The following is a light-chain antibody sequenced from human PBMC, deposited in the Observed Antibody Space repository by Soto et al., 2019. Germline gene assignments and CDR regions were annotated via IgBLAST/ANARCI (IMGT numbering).Light chain of an antibody. CDR1: SGHSSYA. CDR3: QTWGSGIHV. V-gene: IGLV4-69*01. J-gene: IGLJ1*01. CDR2: LNSDGSH. Sequence: QSVLTQSPSASASLGASVKLTCTLSSGHSSYAIAWHQQQPEKGPRYLMKLNSDGSHSKGDVIPDRFSGSSSGAERYLIISSLQSEDEADYCCQTWGSGIHVFGTGTKLTVL.